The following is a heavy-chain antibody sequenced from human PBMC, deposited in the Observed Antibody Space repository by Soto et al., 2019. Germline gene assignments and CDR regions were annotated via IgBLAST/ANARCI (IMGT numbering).Heavy chain of an antibody. D-gene: IGHD3-22*01. V-gene: IGHV1-69*13. CDR1: GGTFSSYA. CDR2: IIPIFGTA. CDR3: ARTKDYYDSSGYHD. J-gene: IGHJ4*02. Sequence: SVKVSCKASGGTFSSYAISCVRQAPGQGLEWMGGIIPIFGTANYAQKFQGRVTITADESTSTAYMELSSLRSEDTAVYYCARTKDYYDSSGYHDWGQGTLVTSPQ.